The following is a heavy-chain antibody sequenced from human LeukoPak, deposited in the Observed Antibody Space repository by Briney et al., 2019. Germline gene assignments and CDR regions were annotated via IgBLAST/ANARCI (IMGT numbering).Heavy chain of an antibody. V-gene: IGHV4-34*01. D-gene: IGHD4-17*01. J-gene: IGHJ4*02. CDR2: INHSGST. Sequence: PSETLSLTCAVYGGSFSGYYWSWIRQPPGKGLEWMGEINHSGSTNYNPSLKSRVTISVDTSKNQFSLKLSSVTAADTAVYYCAKPIPSYGDYSDYWGQGTLVTVSS. CDR1: GGSFSGYY. CDR3: AKPIPSYGDYSDY.